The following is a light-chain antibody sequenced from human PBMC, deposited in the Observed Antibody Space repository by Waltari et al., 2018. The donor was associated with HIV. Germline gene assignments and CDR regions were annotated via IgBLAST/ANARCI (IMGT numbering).Light chain of an antibody. CDR3: AAWDDSLSGVI. V-gene: IGLV1-47*01. Sequence: QSVLTQPPSASGTPGQRVTISCSGSSSNIGINYVYWYQQLPATAPKLLIYRNNQRPSGVPDRFSGSKSGTSASLAISGLRSDDEGDYYCAAWDDSLSGVIFGGGTKLTVL. CDR2: RNN. J-gene: IGLJ2*01. CDR1: SSNIGINY.